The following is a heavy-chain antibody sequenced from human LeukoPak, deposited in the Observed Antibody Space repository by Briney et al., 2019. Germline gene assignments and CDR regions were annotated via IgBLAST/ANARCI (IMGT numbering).Heavy chain of an antibody. D-gene: IGHD3-3*01. J-gene: IGHJ4*02. Sequence: GGSLRLSCAASGFTVSSNYMSWVRQAPGKGLEWVSVIYSGGSTYYADSVKGRFTISRDNSKNTLYLQMNSLRAEDTAVYYCAKDGKGITIFGVVRNWGQGTLVTVSS. CDR2: IYSGGST. CDR3: AKDGKGITIFGVVRN. CDR1: GFTVSSNY. V-gene: IGHV3-53*01.